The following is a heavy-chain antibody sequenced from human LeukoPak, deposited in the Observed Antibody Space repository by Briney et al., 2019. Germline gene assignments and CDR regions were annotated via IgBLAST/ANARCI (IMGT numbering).Heavy chain of an antibody. D-gene: IGHD3-10*01. Sequence: RAGGSLRLSCAASGYTFGDYGMSWVRQVPGKGLEWVSGTNRRGDITGYADFVQGRFTISRDNAKNSLYLQMNSLSVEDTGVYYCARNSYGSGSHDHWGQGTLVTVSS. V-gene: IGHV3-20*04. CDR1: GYTFGDYG. J-gene: IGHJ5*02. CDR3: ARNSYGSGSHDH. CDR2: TNRRGDIT.